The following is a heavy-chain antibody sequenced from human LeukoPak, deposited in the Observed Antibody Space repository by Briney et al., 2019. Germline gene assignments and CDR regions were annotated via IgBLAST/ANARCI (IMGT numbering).Heavy chain of an antibody. V-gene: IGHV3-74*01. J-gene: IGHJ4*02. CDR2: INSDGSST. D-gene: IGHD3-3*01. CDR3: AKGFSGVLRDNFDY. Sequence: GGSLRLSCAASGFTFSSYWMHWVRQAPGKGLVWVSRINSDGSSTSYADSVKGRFTISRDNAKNTLYLQMNSLRAEDTAVYYCAKGFSGVLRDNFDYWGQGTLVTVSS. CDR1: GFTFSSYW.